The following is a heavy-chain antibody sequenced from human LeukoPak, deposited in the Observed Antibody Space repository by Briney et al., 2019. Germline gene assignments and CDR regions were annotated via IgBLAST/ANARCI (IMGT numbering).Heavy chain of an antibody. J-gene: IGHJ4*02. CDR1: GFTFSNYG. CDR3: VRVNLASGHYFDY. D-gene: IGHD3-10*01. CDR2: IWYDGSNK. Sequence: GGSLRLSCAASGFTFSNYGMHWVRQAPGKGLEWVAVIWYDGSNKYYADSVKGRFTISRSNSKNALYLQMNSLRTEDTAVYYCVRVNLASGHYFDYWGQGTLLTVSS. V-gene: IGHV3-33*01.